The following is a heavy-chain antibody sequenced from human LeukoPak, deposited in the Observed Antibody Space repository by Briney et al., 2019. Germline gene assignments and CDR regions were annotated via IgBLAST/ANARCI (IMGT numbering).Heavy chain of an antibody. Sequence: SETLSLTCTVSGGSISSYYWSWIRQPPGKGLEWIGYIYYSGSTKYNPSLKSRVTMSVDTSQNQLSLKLRSVTAADTAVYHCARHWETSSWYVDYWGQGTLVTVSS. D-gene: IGHD6-13*01. V-gene: IGHV4-59*08. J-gene: IGHJ4*02. CDR3: ARHWETSSWYVDY. CDR1: GGSISSYY. CDR2: IYYSGST.